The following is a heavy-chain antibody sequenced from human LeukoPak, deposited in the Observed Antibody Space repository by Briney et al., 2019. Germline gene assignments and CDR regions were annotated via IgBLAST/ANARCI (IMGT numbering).Heavy chain of an antibody. V-gene: IGHV4-4*07. J-gene: IGHJ4*02. Sequence: SETLSLTCAVSGGSISSDDCSWVLQPAGQGLEGIGRIYTSGSTNYNASLKSRDSMSVDTSKNQFSLKLSSVTAADTAVFYCATENSGSYSEFDYWGQGTLVTVSS. CDR1: GGSISSDD. CDR2: IYTSGST. D-gene: IGHD1-26*01. CDR3: ATENSGSYSEFDY.